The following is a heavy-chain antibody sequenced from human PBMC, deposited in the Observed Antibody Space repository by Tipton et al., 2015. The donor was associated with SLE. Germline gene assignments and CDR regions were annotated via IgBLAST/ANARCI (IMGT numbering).Heavy chain of an antibody. Sequence: LRLSCIVSGGSISSSTYYWGWIRQPPGKGLEWIGNIYYSGSTYYNPSLKSRVTISVDTSKNQFSLKLSSVTAADTAVYYCARDNIVVEIAKGAFDIWGQGTMVTVSS. CDR2: IYYSGST. CDR1: GGSISSSTYY. V-gene: IGHV4-39*07. CDR3: ARDNIVVEIAKGAFDI. D-gene: IGHD2-21*01. J-gene: IGHJ3*02.